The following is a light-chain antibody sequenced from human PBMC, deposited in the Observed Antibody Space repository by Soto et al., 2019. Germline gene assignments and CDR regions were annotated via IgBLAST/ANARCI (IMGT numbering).Light chain of an antibody. CDR2: AAP. J-gene: IGKJ4*01. V-gene: IGKV1-9*01. CDR1: QGISSY. CDR3: QQLNSYPLT. Sequence: QLTQWPSSLSASVGDRVTITCRASQGISSYLAWYQQKPVKAPKLLIYAAPTLQSGVPSRFSGSGSGTDFTLTISSMQPEDFANYYCQQLNSYPLTFGGGTKVDIK.